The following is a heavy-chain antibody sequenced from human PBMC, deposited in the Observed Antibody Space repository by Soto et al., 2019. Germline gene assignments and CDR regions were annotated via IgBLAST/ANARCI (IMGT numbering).Heavy chain of an antibody. CDR2: INPNSGGT. V-gene: IGHV1-2*04. J-gene: IGHJ6*02. CDR3: ARDIGVAGKREMIYYYGMDV. D-gene: IGHD6-19*01. CDR1: GYTFTGYY. Sequence: ASVKVSCKASGYTFTGYYMHWVRQAPGQGLEWMGWINPNSGGTNYAQKFQGWVTMTRDTSISTAYMELSRLRPDDTAVYYCARDIGVAGKREMIYYYGMDVWGQGTTVTVSS.